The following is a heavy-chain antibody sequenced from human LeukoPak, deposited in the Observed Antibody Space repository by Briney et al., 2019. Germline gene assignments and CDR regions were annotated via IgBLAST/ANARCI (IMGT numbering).Heavy chain of an antibody. V-gene: IGHV3-48*04. Sequence: RTGGSLRLSCAASGFTFNIYNMNWVRQAPGKRLEWVSYISSRGSTFYYADSVKGRFTISRDNAKNSLYLQMNSLRVEDTAVYYCARDRSGYCSSTSCYQVQMDVWGKGTTVTVSS. J-gene: IGHJ6*04. CDR3: ARDRSGYCSSTSCYQVQMDV. CDR2: ISSRGSTF. CDR1: GFTFNIYN. D-gene: IGHD2-2*01.